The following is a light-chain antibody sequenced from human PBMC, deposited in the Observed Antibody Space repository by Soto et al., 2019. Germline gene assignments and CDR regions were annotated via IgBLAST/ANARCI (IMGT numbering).Light chain of an antibody. V-gene: IGLV3-9*01. CDR3: QVWDSSTV. CDR2: RDS. J-gene: IGLJ1*01. CDR1: NIGSKN. Sequence: SYELTKPLSVSVALGQTARITCGGNNIGSKNVHWYQQKPGQAPVLVIYRDSNRPSGIPERFSGSNSGNTATLTISRAQAGDEADYYCQVWDSSTVFGTGTKLTVL.